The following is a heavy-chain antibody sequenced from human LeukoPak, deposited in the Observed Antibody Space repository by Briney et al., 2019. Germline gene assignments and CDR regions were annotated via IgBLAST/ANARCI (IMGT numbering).Heavy chain of an antibody. V-gene: IGHV3-30-3*01. CDR3: AREFRLDHYGSGSLGEFDP. D-gene: IGHD3-10*01. CDR2: ISYGESNK. J-gene: IGHJ5*02. CDR1: GFAFSSYA. Sequence: AGGSLRLSCAASGFAFSSYAMYWVRQAPGKGLEWVAVISYGESNKYYSDSVEGRFTISRDNSKNTLYLQMNRLRAEDTAVYYCAREFRLDHYGSGSLGEFDPWGQGTLVTVSS.